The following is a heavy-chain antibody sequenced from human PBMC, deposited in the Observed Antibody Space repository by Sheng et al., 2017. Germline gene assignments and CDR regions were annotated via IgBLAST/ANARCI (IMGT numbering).Heavy chain of an antibody. CDR1: GFTFSSYS. V-gene: IGHV3-21*01. D-gene: IGHD3-22*01. J-gene: IGHJ4*02. Sequence: AASGFTFSSYSMNWVRQAPGKGLEWVSSISSSSSYIYYADSVKGRFTISRDNAKNSLYLQMNSLRAEDTAVYYCARDLRFHTMIVVAPPYYFDYWGQGTLVTVSS. CDR2: ISSSSSYI. CDR3: ARDLRFHTMIVVAPPYYFDY.